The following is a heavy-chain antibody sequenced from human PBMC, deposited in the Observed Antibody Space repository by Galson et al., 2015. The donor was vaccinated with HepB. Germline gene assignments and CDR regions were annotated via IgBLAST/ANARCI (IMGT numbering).Heavy chain of an antibody. CDR1: GDSVSSTSAA. V-gene: IGHV6-1*01. Sequence: CAISGDSVSSTSAAWNWIRQSPSSGLEWLGRTYYRSKWYNDYAVSVKSRITINPDTSKNQFSLQLNSVTPEDTAVYYCARDSSSWYEVHYYGMDVWGQGTTVTVSS. CDR3: ARDSSSWYEVHYYGMDV. J-gene: IGHJ6*02. D-gene: IGHD6-13*01. CDR2: TYYRSKWYN.